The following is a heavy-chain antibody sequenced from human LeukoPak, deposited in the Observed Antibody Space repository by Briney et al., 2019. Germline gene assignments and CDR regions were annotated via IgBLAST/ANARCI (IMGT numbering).Heavy chain of an antibody. CDR2: IIPIFGTA. V-gene: IGHV1-69*01. CDR3: ASEQAVYHPLYYYYMDV. CDR1: GFTFSSYA. D-gene: IGHD2-2*01. Sequence: PGGSLRLSCAASGFTFSSYAISWVRQAPGQGLEWMGGIIPIFGTANYAQKFQGRVTITADESTSTAYMELSSLRSEDTAVYYCASEQAVYHPLYYYYMDVWGKGTTVTVSS. J-gene: IGHJ6*03.